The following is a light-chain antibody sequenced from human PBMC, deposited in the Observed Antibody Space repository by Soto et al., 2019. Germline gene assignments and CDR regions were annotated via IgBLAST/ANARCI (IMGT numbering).Light chain of an antibody. CDR1: QSVSNNY. CDR2: GAS. Sequence: IVLTPSPGTPSLSPGERATLSCRASQSVSNNYLAWYQQKPGQAPRLLIYGASSRATGIPDRFSGSGSGTDFTLTISRLEPEDFAVYYCQQYGSSPRTFGQGTKVDIK. J-gene: IGKJ1*01. V-gene: IGKV3-20*01. CDR3: QQYGSSPRT.